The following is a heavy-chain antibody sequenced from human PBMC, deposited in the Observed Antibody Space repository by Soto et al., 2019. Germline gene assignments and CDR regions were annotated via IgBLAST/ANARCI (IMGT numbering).Heavy chain of an antibody. CDR1: RFTFSSYW. CDR2: IKQDGSEK. CDR3: AKDISLGALSAPDH. V-gene: IGHV3-7*03. D-gene: IGHD3-16*02. J-gene: IGHJ4*02. Sequence: GGSLRLSCTASRFTFSSYWMSWVRQTAGKGLEWVANIKQDGSEKYYVDSVKGRFTISRDNAKNSLYLQMNSLRAEDTAVYYCAKDISLGALSAPDHWGQGTLVTVSS.